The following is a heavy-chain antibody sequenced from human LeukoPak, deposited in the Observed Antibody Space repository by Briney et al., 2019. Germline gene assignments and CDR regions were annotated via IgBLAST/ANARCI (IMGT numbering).Heavy chain of an antibody. V-gene: IGHV1-2*02. J-gene: IGHJ4*02. CDR1: EYTFTDYY. Sequence: ASVKVSCKASEYTFTDYYMHWVRQAPGQGLEWMGWINPNNGGTHYAQKFQGRVTMTTDTSTSTAYMELRSLRSDDTAMYYCARDPGIAFGGVIVNDYWGQGTLVTVSS. CDR2: INPNNGGT. CDR3: ARDPGIAFGGVIVNDY. D-gene: IGHD3-16*02.